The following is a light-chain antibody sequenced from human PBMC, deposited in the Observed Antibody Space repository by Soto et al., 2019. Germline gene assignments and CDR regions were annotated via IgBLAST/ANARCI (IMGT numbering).Light chain of an antibody. Sequence: QYGLTQPPSASGSPGQSVTISCTGTSSDVGAYIFVSWYQQHPGKAPKLMVYDVNRRPPGVPDRFFGSKSGNTASLTVSGLQAEDEADYYCVSFAGGTYVFGTGTKLTVL. CDR3: VSFAGGTYV. CDR2: DVN. J-gene: IGLJ1*01. CDR1: SSDVGAYIF. V-gene: IGLV2-8*01.